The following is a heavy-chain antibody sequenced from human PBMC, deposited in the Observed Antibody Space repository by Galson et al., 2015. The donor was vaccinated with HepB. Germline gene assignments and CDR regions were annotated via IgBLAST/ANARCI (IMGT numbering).Heavy chain of an antibody. CDR1: GFTFSTYT. Sequence: SLRLSCAASGFTFSTYTMSWVRQAPGKGLEWVSAISGSGGSTYYADSVKGRFTISRDNSKNTLYLQMNSLRAEDTAVYYCAKDGDDSNQTGLDYWGQGTLVTVSS. J-gene: IGHJ4*02. CDR2: ISGSGGST. V-gene: IGHV3-23*01. D-gene: IGHD7-27*01. CDR3: AKDGDDSNQTGLDY.